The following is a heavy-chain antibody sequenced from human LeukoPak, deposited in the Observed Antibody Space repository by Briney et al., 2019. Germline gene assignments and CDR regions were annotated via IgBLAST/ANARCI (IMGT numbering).Heavy chain of an antibody. CDR1: GFTFSSYA. Sequence: PGRSLRLSCAASGFTFSSYAMHLVRQAPGKGLEWVAVISYDGSNKYYADSVKGRFTISRDNSKNTLYLQMNSLRAEDTAVYYCARDPHAKYYFDYWGQGTLVTVSS. J-gene: IGHJ4*02. V-gene: IGHV3-30-3*01. CDR2: ISYDGSNK. CDR3: ARDPHAKYYFDY.